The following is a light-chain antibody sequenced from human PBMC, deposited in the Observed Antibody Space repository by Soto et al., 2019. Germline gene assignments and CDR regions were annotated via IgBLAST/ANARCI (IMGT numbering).Light chain of an antibody. CDR1: QSVRSY. CDR3: QQRGSWPPYT. V-gene: IGKV3-11*01. J-gene: IGKJ2*01. Sequence: EIVLTQSPATLSLSPGERATLSCRASQSVRSYLAWYQQKPGQAPRLLIYDASNRATGIPARFSGSGSGTDFTLSISSLEPEDFAVYFCQQRGSWPPYTFGQGTRLEIK. CDR2: DAS.